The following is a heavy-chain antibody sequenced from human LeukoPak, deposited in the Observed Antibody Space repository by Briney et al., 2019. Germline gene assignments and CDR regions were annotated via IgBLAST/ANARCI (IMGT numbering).Heavy chain of an antibody. Sequence: GGSLRPSCAASGFSFSSYAMSWVRQAPGEGLEWVSSISIGGGRTYYADSVKGRFTISRDNSKNTVYLQMNSLRAEDTALYHCAKDLGDASAQGYWGQGTLVTVSS. D-gene: IGHD3-16*01. J-gene: IGHJ4*02. V-gene: IGHV3-23*01. CDR3: AKDLGDASAQGY. CDR1: GFSFSSYA. CDR2: ISIGGGRT.